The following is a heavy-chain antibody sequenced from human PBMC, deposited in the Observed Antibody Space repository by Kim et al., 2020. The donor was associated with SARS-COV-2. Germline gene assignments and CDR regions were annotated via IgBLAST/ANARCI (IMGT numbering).Heavy chain of an antibody. CDR1: GFTFSSYA. J-gene: IGHJ6*02. CDR3: AKDGAFSLSYGSGTRYYYYYGMDV. V-gene: IGHV3-23*01. Sequence: GGSLRLSCAASGFTFSSYAMSWVRQAPGKGLEWVSAISGSGGSTYYADSVKGRFTISRDNSKNTLYLQMNSLRAEDTAVYYCAKDGAFSLSYGSGTRYYYYYGMDVWGQGTTVTVSS. D-gene: IGHD3-10*01. CDR2: ISGSGGST.